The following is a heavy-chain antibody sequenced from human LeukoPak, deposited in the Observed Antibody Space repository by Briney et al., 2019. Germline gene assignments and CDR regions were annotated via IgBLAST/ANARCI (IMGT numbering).Heavy chain of an antibody. J-gene: IGHJ3*02. V-gene: IGHV4-61*02. Sequence: SETLSLTCTVSGGSISTGSYYWSWIRQPAGKGLEWIGRIYTSGSTNYNPSLKSRVTMSVDTSKNQFSLKLSSVTAADTAVYYCARSKGETAFDIWGQGTMVTVSS. D-gene: IGHD3-16*01. CDR3: ARSKGETAFDI. CDR1: GGSISTGSYY. CDR2: IYTSGST.